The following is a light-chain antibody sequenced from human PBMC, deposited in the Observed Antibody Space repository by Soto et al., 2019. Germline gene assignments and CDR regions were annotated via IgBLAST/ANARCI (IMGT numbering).Light chain of an antibody. CDR3: GTWDNSLSAV. V-gene: IGLV1-51*01. CDR1: KSDIGVYDF. J-gene: IGLJ2*01. CDR2: DNG. Sequence: QSALTQPPSASGSPGQSVTISCTGTKSDIGVYDFVSWYQHHPGKAPRLIIYDNGKRPSGIPDRFSGSQSGTSATLGITGLQTGDEADYYCGTWDNSLSAVFGGGTKLTVL.